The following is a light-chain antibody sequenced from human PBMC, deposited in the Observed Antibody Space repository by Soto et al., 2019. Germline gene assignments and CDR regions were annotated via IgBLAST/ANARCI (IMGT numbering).Light chain of an antibody. CDR2: AAS. Sequence: DIQMTQSPSSLSASVGDRVTITCRASQSISSYLNWYQQKPGKAPKLLIYAASSFQNGVPSRFSGSGSGTDFTLTISSLQPEDFATYYCQQSYSTPTITFGQGTRLEIK. CDR1: QSISSY. J-gene: IGKJ5*01. V-gene: IGKV1-39*01. CDR3: QQSYSTPTIT.